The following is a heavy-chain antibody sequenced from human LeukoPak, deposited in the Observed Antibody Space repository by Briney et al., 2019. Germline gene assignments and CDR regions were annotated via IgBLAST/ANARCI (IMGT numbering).Heavy chain of an antibody. J-gene: IGHJ5*02. D-gene: IGHD6-13*01. V-gene: IGHV3-30-3*01. CDR1: GFSFSNFA. CDR3: ARDPSTAPRSTNWAANSFDP. CDR2: TSYDGSNH. Sequence: GGSLRLSCAASGFSFSNFAMHWVRQAPGKGLEWVALTSYDGSNHFYTDSVKGRFTISRDNSKNMLYPQMDSLGPEDTAIYYCARDPSTAPRSTNWAANSFDPWGQGTLVTVSS.